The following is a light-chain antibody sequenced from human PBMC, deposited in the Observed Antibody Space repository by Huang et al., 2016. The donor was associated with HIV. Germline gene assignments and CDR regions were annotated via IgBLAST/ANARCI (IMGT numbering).Light chain of an antibody. J-gene: IGKJ2*01. CDR2: DAS. Sequence: EIVLTQSPGTLSLSPGVRATLSCRTSQSVFSYLAWYQQRPGQAPRLLIYDASNRATGIPARFSGSGSGTDFTLTISSLEPEDFAVYYCQQRSAWPRTFGQGTKLEIK. CDR1: QSVFSY. CDR3: QQRSAWPRT. V-gene: IGKV3-11*01.